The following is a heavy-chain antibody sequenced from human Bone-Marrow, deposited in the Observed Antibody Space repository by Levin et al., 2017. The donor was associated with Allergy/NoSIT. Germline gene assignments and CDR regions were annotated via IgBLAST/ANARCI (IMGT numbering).Heavy chain of an antibody. D-gene: IGHD6-13*01. Sequence: SETLSLTCTVSGGSISSYYWSWIRQPPGKGLEWIGYIYYSGSTNYNPSLKSRVTISVDTSKNQFSLKLSSVTAADTAVYYCARHRAAAGKRFYFDYWGQGTLVTVSS. CDR1: GGSISSYY. J-gene: IGHJ4*02. V-gene: IGHV4-59*08. CDR2: IYYSGST. CDR3: ARHRAAAGKRFYFDY.